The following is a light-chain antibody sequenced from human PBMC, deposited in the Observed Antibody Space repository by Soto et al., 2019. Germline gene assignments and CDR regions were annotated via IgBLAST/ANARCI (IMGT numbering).Light chain of an antibody. J-gene: IGLJ3*02. Sequence: QSALTQPRSVSGSPGQSVTISCTGTSSDVGAWNYVSWYQQYPGQAPKLIIYDVNERPSGVPDRFSGSKSGNTASLTDSGLQVEDDADYYCCSYAGRYSWVFGGGTKLTVL. CDR2: DVN. CDR1: SSDVGAWNY. V-gene: IGLV2-11*01. CDR3: CSYAGRYSWV.